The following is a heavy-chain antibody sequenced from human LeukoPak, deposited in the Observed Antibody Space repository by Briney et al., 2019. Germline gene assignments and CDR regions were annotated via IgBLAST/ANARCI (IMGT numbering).Heavy chain of an antibody. D-gene: IGHD5-18*01. CDR2: INTNTGNP. J-gene: IGHJ5*02. Sequence: ASVKVSCKASGYTFTSYAMNWVRQAPGQGLEWMGWINTNTGNPTYAQGFTGRFVFSLDTSVSTAYLRISSLKAEDTAVYYCARDLLLGTTNVDTAMVNWFDPWGQGTLVTVSS. CDR3: ARDLLLGTTNVDTAMVNWFDP. CDR1: GYTFTSYA. V-gene: IGHV7-4-1*02.